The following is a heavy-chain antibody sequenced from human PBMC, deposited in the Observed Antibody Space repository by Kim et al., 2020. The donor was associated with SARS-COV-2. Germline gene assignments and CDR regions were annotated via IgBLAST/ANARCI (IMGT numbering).Heavy chain of an antibody. D-gene: IGHD2-15*01. J-gene: IGHJ5*02. V-gene: IGHV1-69*04. Sequence: SVKVSCKASGGTFSSYAISWVRQAPGQGLEWMGRIIPILGIANYAQKFQGRVTITADKSTSTAYMELSSLRSEDTAVYYCARSKNCSGGRGYLCVDPWGQGTLVTVSS. CDR2: IIPILGIA. CDR3: ARSKNCSGGRGYLCVDP. CDR1: GGTFSSYA.